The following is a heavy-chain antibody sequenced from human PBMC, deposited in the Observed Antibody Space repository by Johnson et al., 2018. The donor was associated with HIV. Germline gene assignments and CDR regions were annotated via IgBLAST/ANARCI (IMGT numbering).Heavy chain of an antibody. Sequence: VQLVESGGGLVQPGGSLRLSCAVSGFTFSSYAMSWVRQAPGKGLEWVSAISGSGGSTYYADSVKGRFTISRDNSKNTLCLQMNSLRAEDTAVYYCARGVRDSSGYPFAFDIWGQGTMVSVSS. D-gene: IGHD3-22*01. CDR3: ARGVRDSSGYPFAFDI. CDR2: ISGSGGST. J-gene: IGHJ3*02. V-gene: IGHV3-23*04. CDR1: GFTFSSYA.